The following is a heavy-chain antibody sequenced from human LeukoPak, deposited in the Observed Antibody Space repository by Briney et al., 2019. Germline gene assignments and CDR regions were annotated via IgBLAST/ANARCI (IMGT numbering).Heavy chain of an antibody. CDR3: ATYDQRLAFDN. CDR2: MYTDGST. Sequence: SETLSLTCLVSGGPMSSHYWSWLPPPAGKGLQWVGRMYTDGSTNYNPSLKSRVTMSIDTSKRQFSLSLSSVTAADTAVYYCATYDQRLAFDNWGQGILVTVSS. CDR1: GGPMSSHY. J-gene: IGHJ4*02. V-gene: IGHV4-4*07. D-gene: IGHD6-25*01.